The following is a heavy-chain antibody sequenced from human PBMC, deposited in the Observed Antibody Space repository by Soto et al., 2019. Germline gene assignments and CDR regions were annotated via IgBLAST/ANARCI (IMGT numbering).Heavy chain of an antibody. D-gene: IGHD1-1*01. CDR2: IYYSGST. J-gene: IGHJ4*02. V-gene: IGHV4-39*01. Sequence: QLQLQESGPGLVKPSETLSLTCTVSGGSISSSSYYWGWIRQPPGKGVEWIGSIYYSGSTYYNPSLKSRVTISVDTSKNQFSLKLSSVTAADTAVYYCAERTPPNPFDYWGQGTLVTVSS. CDR1: GGSISSSSYY. CDR3: AERTPPNPFDY.